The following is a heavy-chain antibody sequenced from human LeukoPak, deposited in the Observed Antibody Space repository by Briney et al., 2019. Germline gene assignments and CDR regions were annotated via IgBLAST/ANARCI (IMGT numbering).Heavy chain of an antibody. V-gene: IGHV1-2*06. CDR1: GYTFTGYY. Sequence: ASVKVSCKASGYTFTGYYMHWVRQAPGQGLEWMGRINPNSGGTNYAQKFQGRVTMTRDTSISTAYMELSRLRSEDTAVYYCARDADKSYDWNYDLNWFDPWGQGTLVTVSS. J-gene: IGHJ5*02. CDR2: INPNSGGT. D-gene: IGHD1-7*01. CDR3: ARDADKSYDWNYDLNWFDP.